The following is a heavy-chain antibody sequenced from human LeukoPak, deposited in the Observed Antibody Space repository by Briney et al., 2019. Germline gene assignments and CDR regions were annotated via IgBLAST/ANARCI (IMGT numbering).Heavy chain of an antibody. J-gene: IGHJ3*01. Sequence: PSGTLSLTCGVSGGSISSTNWWTWVRQPPGKGLEWIGNIYFSGSTYYNPSLKSRVTISVDTSKNHFSLELSSVTAADTAVYYCARLLISSGSDAFDFWGQGTMVTVSS. D-gene: IGHD7-27*01. CDR2: IYFSGST. CDR1: GGSISSTNW. V-gene: IGHV4-4*02. CDR3: ARLLISSGSDAFDF.